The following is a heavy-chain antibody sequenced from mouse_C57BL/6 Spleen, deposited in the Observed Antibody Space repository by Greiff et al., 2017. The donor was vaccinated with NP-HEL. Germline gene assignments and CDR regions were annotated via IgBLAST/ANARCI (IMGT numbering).Heavy chain of an antibody. CDR2: IDPSDSYT. Sequence: QVQLQQPGAELVIPGASVKLSCKASGYTFTSYWMHWVKQRPGQGLEWIGEIDPSDSYTNYNQKFKGKSTLTVDKSSSTAYMQLSSLTSEDSAVYYCARRWDVWYFDVWGTGTTVTVSS. CDR1: GYTFTSYW. J-gene: IGHJ1*03. CDR3: ARRWDVWYFDV. D-gene: IGHD4-1*01. V-gene: IGHV1-69*01.